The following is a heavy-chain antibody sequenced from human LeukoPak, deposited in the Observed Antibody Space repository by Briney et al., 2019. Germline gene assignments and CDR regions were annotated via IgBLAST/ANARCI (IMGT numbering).Heavy chain of an antibody. CDR1: GYTFTSNY. J-gene: IGHJ4*02. CDR2: INPNSGGT. Sequence: ASVKVSCKAFGYTFTSNYMHWVRQAPGQGLEWMGWINPNSGGTNYAQKFQGRVTMTRDTSISTAYMELSRLRSDDTAVYYCARDHSGYGDKHTFDYWGQGTLVTVSS. D-gene: IGHD5-12*01. V-gene: IGHV1-2*02. CDR3: ARDHSGYGDKHTFDY.